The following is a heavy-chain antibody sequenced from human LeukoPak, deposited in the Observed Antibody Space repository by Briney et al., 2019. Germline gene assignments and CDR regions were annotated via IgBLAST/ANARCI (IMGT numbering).Heavy chain of an antibody. CDR1: GFTFNSYS. CDR2: IRSKAYGGTT. Sequence: GGSLRLSCAASGFTFNSYSMNWVRQAPGKGLEWVGFIRSKAYGGTTEYAASVKGRFTISRDDSKSIAYLQMNSLKTEDTAVYYCTRDPVEGRIAAAGTGVGYWGQGTLVTVSS. CDR3: TRDPVEGRIAAAGTGVGY. V-gene: IGHV3-49*04. J-gene: IGHJ4*02. D-gene: IGHD6-13*01.